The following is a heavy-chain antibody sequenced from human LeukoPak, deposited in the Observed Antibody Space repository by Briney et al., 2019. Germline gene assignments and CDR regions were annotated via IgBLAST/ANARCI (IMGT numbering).Heavy chain of an antibody. CDR3: ARDGAFATNAFDI. CDR1: GFTFSSYS. V-gene: IGHV3-21*01. D-gene: IGHD2/OR15-2a*01. J-gene: IGHJ3*02. Sequence: GGSLRLSCAASGFTFSSYSMNWVRQAPGKGLEWVSSISSSSSYIYYADSVKGRFTISRDNAKNSLYLQMNSLRAEDTAVYYCARDGAFATNAFDIWGQGTMVTVSS. CDR2: ISSSSSYI.